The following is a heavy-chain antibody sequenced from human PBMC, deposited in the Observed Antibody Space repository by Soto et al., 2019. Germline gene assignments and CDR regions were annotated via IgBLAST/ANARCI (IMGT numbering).Heavy chain of an antibody. CDR3: AKDREGCGTTKCYLYGMDV. V-gene: IGHV3-23*01. Sequence: EVQLLESGGGLVQPGGSLRLSCAASGFNFRSYVMSWVRQAPGKGLEWVAGMSGSGGSTYYADSVKGRFTISRDNSKTTLYLELNSLRAQDTAVYYCAKDREGCGTTKCYLYGMDVWGQGTTVAVSS. J-gene: IGHJ6*02. D-gene: IGHD2-2*01. CDR2: MSGSGGST. CDR1: GFNFRSYV.